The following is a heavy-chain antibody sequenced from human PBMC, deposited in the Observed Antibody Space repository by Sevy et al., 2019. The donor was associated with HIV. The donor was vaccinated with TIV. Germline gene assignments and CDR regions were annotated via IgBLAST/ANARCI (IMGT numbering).Heavy chain of an antibody. V-gene: IGHV3-7*01. CDR3: ARRVPAAIGHYFDY. CDR1: GFTFSSYW. D-gene: IGHD2-2*02. Sequence: GGSLRLSCAASGFTFSSYWMSWVRQAPGKGLEWVANIKQDGSEKYYVDSVKGRFTISRDNAKNSLYLQMNSLRAEDTAVYYCARRVPAAIGHYFDYWGQGTLVTVSS. CDR2: IKQDGSEK. J-gene: IGHJ4*02.